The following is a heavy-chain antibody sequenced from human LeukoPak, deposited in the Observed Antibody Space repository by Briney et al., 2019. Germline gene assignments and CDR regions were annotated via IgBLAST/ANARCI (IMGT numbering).Heavy chain of an antibody. Sequence: ASVKVSCKASGGTFSSYASSWVRQAPGQGLEWMGWINPNSGGTNYAQKFQGRVTMTRDTSISTAYMELSRLRSDDTAVYYCARDQLISGSWTYYYYGMDVWGQGTTVTVSS. D-gene: IGHD3-10*01. CDR1: GGTFSSYA. V-gene: IGHV1-2*02. CDR2: INPNSGGT. J-gene: IGHJ6*02. CDR3: ARDQLISGSWTYYYYGMDV.